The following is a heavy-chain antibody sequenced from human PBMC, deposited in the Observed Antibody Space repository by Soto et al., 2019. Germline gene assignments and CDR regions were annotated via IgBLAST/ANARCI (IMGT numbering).Heavy chain of an antibody. CDR1: GYTFTSYA. CDR3: ARGDDYEWYFDL. V-gene: IGHV1-3*01. Sequence: QVQLVQSGAEVKKPGASVKVSCKASGYTFTSYAMHWVRQAPGQRLEWMGWINAGNGNTKYSQKFQGRVTITRDTSASTAYMELSSLRSEDTAVYYCARGDDYEWYFDLWGRDTLVTVSS. D-gene: IGHD4-17*01. J-gene: IGHJ2*01. CDR2: INAGNGNT.